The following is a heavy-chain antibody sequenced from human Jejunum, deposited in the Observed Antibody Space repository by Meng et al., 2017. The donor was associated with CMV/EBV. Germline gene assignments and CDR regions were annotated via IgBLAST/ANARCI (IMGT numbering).Heavy chain of an antibody. D-gene: IGHD6-13*01. CDR1: GYTFSDHY. CDR2: INPNSGGT. J-gene: IGHJ5*02. CDR3: AASSSSWYQNWFDP. Sequence: QVRLGPAGAEVKKPGASVKVSCKASGYTFSDHYMHWVRQAPGQGLEWMGWINPNSGGTNYAQKFQGRVTMTSDTSIDTAYMDLSSLRSDDTAVYYCAASSSSWYQNWFDPWGQGTLVTVSS. V-gene: IGHV1-2*02.